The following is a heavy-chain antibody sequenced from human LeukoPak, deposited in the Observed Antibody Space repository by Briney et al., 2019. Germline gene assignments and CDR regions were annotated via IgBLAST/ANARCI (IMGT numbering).Heavy chain of an antibody. Sequence: SETLSLTCTVSGGSISSYYWSWIRQPPGKGLEWIGYIYYSGSTNYNPSLKSRVTISVDTSKNQFSLKLSSVTAADTAMYYCARLNIWVVVVDIPAGPPPLKWFDPWGQGTLVTVSS. V-gene: IGHV4-59*01. CDR1: GGSISSYY. J-gene: IGHJ5*02. CDR3: ARLNIWVVVVDIPAGPPPLKWFDP. CDR2: IYYSGST. D-gene: IGHD2-15*01.